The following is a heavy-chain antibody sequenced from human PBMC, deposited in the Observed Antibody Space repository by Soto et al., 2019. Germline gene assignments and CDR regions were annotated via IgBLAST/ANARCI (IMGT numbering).Heavy chain of an antibody. CDR3: AKDPARNENYYGSGSRDY. J-gene: IGHJ4*02. CDR1: GFTFSSYA. CDR2: ISGSGGST. D-gene: IGHD3-10*01. Sequence: PGGSLRLSCAASGFTFSSYAMSWVRQAPGKGLEWVSAISGSGGSTYYADSVKGRFTISRDNSKNTLYLQMNSLRAEDTAVYYCAKDPARNENYYGSGSRDYWGQGTLVTVSS. V-gene: IGHV3-23*01.